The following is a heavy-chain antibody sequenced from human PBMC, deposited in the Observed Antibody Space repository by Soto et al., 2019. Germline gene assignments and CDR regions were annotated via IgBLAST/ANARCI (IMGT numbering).Heavy chain of an antibody. Sequence: QVQLVQSGAEVRRPGASVKVSCKASGYTFTHFDTNWVRQAPGHGLEWMGWMNPDSGKTAYAEKFRGRVTMYRNTSMRIAYMELTSLTSEATAVYYCARAPDYGDFGRWFDPWGQGTQVIVSS. CDR3: ARAPDYGDFGRWFDP. CDR2: MNPDSGKT. D-gene: IGHD4-17*01. CDR1: GYTFTHFD. V-gene: IGHV1-8*01. J-gene: IGHJ5*02.